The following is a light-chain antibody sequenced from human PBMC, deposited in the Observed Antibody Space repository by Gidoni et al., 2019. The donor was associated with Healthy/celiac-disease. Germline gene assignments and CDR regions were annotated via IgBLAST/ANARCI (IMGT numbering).Light chain of an antibody. Sequence: DIKMTQSPSSLSASVGDRVTITCRASQSISSYVNWYQQKPGKAPKLLIYAASSLQSGVPSRFSGSGSGTDFTLTISSLQPEDFATYYCQQSYSTPPTFGQGTKLEIK. J-gene: IGKJ2*01. CDR2: AAS. CDR1: QSISSY. V-gene: IGKV1-39*01. CDR3: QQSYSTPPT.